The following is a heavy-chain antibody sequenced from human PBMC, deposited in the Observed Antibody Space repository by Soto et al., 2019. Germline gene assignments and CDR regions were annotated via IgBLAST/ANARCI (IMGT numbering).Heavy chain of an antibody. CDR3: ARVGTTVNPQSTQVFWYFDL. V-gene: IGHV4-59*01. Sequence: SETLSLTCTVSGGSISSYYWSWIRQPPGKGLEWIGYIYYSGSTNYNPSLKSRVTISVDTSKNQFSLKLSSVTAADTAVYYCARVGTTVNPQSTQVFWYFDLWGRGTLVTVSS. J-gene: IGHJ2*01. D-gene: IGHD4-17*01. CDR2: IYYSGST. CDR1: GGSISSYY.